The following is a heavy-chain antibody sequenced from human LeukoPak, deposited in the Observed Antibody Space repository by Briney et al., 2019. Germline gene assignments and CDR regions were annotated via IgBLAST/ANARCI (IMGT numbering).Heavy chain of an antibody. Sequence: ASVKVSCKASGYTFTSYDINWVRQATGQGLEWMGWMNPNSGNTGYAQKFQGRVTMTRNTSISTAYMELSSLRSEDTAVYYCARAASSTVLLWFGESRRFDPWGQGTLVTVSS. D-gene: IGHD3-10*01. CDR3: ARAASSTVLLWFGESRRFDP. CDR2: MNPNSGNT. CDR1: GYTFTSYD. V-gene: IGHV1-8*01. J-gene: IGHJ5*02.